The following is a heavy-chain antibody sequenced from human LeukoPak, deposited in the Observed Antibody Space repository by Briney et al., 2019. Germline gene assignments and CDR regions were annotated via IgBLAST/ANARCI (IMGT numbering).Heavy chain of an antibody. D-gene: IGHD3-16*01. CDR2: IYYSGST. V-gene: IGHV4-31*03. CDR3: ARDSLLTRTFDP. Sequence: SQTLSLTCTVSGGSISSGGYYWSWIRQHPGKGLEWIGYIYYSGSTYYNPSLKSRVTISVDTSKNQFSLKLSSVTAADTAVYYCARDSLLTRTFDPWGQGTPVTVSS. J-gene: IGHJ5*02. CDR1: GGSISSGGYY.